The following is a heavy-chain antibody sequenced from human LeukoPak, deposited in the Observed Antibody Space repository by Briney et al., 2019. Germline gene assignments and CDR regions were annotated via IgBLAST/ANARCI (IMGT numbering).Heavy chain of an antibody. J-gene: IGHJ6*03. CDR2: IYYSGST. Sequence: SETLSLTCTVSGGSISSSSYYWGWIRQPPGKGLEWIGSIYYSGSTYYNPSLKSRVTISVDTSKNQFSLKLSSVTAADTAVYYCAQAVAGHYYYMDVWGKGTTVTVSS. D-gene: IGHD6-19*01. CDR3: AQAVAGHYYYMDV. V-gene: IGHV4-39*01. CDR1: GGSISSSSYY.